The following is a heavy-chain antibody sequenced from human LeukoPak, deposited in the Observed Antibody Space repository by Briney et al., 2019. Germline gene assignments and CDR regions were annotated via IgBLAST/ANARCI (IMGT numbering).Heavy chain of an antibody. CDR3: ARVAGGYSYEGWFDP. D-gene: IGHD5-18*01. J-gene: IGHJ5*02. CDR2: ISWNSSSI. CDR1: GFTFDDYA. V-gene: IGHV3-9*01. Sequence: QPGRSLRLSCAASGFTFDDYAMHWVRQAPGKGMGWVSGISWNSSSIGYANSVKCRVTISRDNAKNSLYLQMNSLRAEDTALYYCARVAGGYSYEGWFDPWGQGTLLTVSS.